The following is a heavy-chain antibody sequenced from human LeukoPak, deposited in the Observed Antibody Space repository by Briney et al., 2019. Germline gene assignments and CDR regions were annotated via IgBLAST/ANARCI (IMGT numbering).Heavy chain of an antibody. CDR1: GFTFSSYS. D-gene: IGHD5-18*01. J-gene: IGHJ4*02. CDR3: ARNKDTVMTH. Sequence: GGSLRLSCAASGFTFSSYSMNWVRQAPGKGLEWVSYISSSSSTIYYADSVKGRFTISRDNAKNSLYLQMNSLRAEDTAVYYCARNKDTVMTHWGQGTLVTVSS. CDR2: ISSSSSTI. V-gene: IGHV3-48*04.